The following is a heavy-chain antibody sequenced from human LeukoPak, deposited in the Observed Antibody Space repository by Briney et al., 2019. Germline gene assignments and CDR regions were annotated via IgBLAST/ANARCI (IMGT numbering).Heavy chain of an antibody. Sequence: SETLSLTCTVSGGSISSYYWSWIRQPPGKGLEWIGYIYYSGSTNCNPSLKSRVTISVDTSKNQFSLKLSSVTAADTAVYYCARGGMTTVTKFDYWGQGTLVTVSS. V-gene: IGHV4-59*01. CDR1: GGSISSYY. CDR3: ARGGMTTVTKFDY. D-gene: IGHD4-11*01. J-gene: IGHJ4*02. CDR2: IYYSGST.